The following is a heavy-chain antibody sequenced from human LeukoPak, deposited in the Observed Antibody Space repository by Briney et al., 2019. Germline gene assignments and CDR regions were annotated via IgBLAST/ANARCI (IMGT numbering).Heavy chain of an antibody. Sequence: SETLSLTCSVSGGSISTYYWSWLRQTPGKGLEWIGYVYYSGTTNYTPSPKGRVTISSDTSKNQFSLNLRYVNVADTAIYYCASHGGSLGYFDSWGQGTLVTVSS. CDR1: GGSISTYY. CDR2: VYYSGTT. D-gene: IGHD1-26*01. V-gene: IGHV4-59*08. CDR3: ASHGGSLGYFDS. J-gene: IGHJ4*02.